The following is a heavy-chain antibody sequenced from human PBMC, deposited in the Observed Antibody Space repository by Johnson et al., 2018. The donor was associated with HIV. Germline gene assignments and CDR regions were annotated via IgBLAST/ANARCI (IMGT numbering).Heavy chain of an antibody. D-gene: IGHD6-13*01. V-gene: IGHV3-30*03. Sequence: QVQLVESGGGMVKPGGSLRLSCAASGFTFSNAWMSWVRQAPGKGLEWVAVISYDGSNKYYADSVKGRCTISRDNSKNTLYLQMNSLRAEDTAVYYCARRTRAAAGRDAFGIWGQGTIVTVSS. CDR1: GFTFSNAW. J-gene: IGHJ3*02. CDR2: ISYDGSNK. CDR3: ARRTRAAAGRDAFGI.